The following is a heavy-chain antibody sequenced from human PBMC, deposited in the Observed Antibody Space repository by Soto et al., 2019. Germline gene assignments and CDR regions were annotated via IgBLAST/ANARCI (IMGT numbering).Heavy chain of an antibody. CDR2: IYYSGST. CDR3: ARSLYYYDSSGYTREFDY. J-gene: IGHJ4*02. CDR1: GGSISSYY. Sequence: KASETLSLTCTVSGGSISSYYWSWIRQPPGKGLEWIGYIYYSGSTNYNPSLKSRVTISVDTSKNQFSLKLSSVTAADTAVYYCARSLYYYDSSGYTREFDYWGQGTLVTVSS. D-gene: IGHD3-22*01. V-gene: IGHV4-59*01.